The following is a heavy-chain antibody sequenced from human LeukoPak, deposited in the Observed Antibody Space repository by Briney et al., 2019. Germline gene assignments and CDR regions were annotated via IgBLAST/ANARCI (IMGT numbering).Heavy chain of an antibody. CDR3: ARVFYYDSSGEVAFDI. J-gene: IGHJ3*02. D-gene: IGHD3-22*01. CDR2: LYHSGST. CDR1: GASISSTNW. V-gene: IGHV4-4*02. Sequence: SETLSLICAVSGASISSTNWWTWVRQPPGKGLEWIGELYHSGSTNYNPSLRSRDTISVDKSNNQFPLKQSSVTSADTAVYYCARVFYYDSSGEVAFDIWGQGTPVTVSS.